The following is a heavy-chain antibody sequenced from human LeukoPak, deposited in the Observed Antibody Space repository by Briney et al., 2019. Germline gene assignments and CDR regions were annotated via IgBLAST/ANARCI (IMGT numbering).Heavy chain of an antibody. V-gene: IGHV4-34*01. CDR3: ARGPIVLVVYAIYKGAFYY. Sequence: PSETLSLTCAVYGGSFSGYYWSWIHQPPGKGLEGIGEINHSGSTNYNPSLKSRVTISVDTSKNQFSLKLSSVTAADTAVYYCARGPIVLVVYAIYKGAFYYWGQGTLVTVSS. J-gene: IGHJ4*02. CDR2: INHSGST. D-gene: IGHD2-8*01. CDR1: GGSFSGYY.